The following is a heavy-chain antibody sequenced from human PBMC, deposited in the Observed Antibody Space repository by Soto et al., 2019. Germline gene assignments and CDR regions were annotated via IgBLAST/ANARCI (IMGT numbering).Heavy chain of an antibody. D-gene: IGHD5-12*01. V-gene: IGHV4-34*01. CDR3: ARGHSGYADY. CDR2: INHSGST. CDR1: GGSFSGYY. J-gene: IGHJ4*02. Sequence: HSETLSLTCAVYGGSFSGYYWSWIRQPPGKGLEWIGEINHSGSTNYNPSLKSRVTISVDTSKNQFSLKLSSVTAADTAVYYCARGHSGYADYWGQGTLVTVSS.